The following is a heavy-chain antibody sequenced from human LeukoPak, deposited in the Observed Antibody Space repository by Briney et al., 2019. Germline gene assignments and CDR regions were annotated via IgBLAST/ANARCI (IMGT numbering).Heavy chain of an antibody. CDR1: GFTFSSYS. Sequence: GGSLRLSCAASGFTFSSYSMGWVRQAPGKGLEWVSAITASGDNTYYADSVKGRFTISRDNSKNTLYLQMNSLRAEDTAVYYCARGHRQWLRSYYFDYWGQGTLVTVSS. V-gene: IGHV3-23*01. D-gene: IGHD5-12*01. J-gene: IGHJ4*02. CDR3: ARGHRQWLRSYYFDY. CDR2: ITASGDNT.